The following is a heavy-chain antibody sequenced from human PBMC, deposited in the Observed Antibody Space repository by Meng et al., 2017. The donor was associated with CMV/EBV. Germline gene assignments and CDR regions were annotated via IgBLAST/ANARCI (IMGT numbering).Heavy chain of an antibody. CDR2: IYYSGST. J-gene: IGHJ5*02. CDR1: GGSVSSGSYY. Sequence: LRLSCTVSGGSVSSGSYYWSWIRQPPGKGLEWIGYIYYSGSTNYNPSLKSRVTISVDTSKNQFSLKLSSVTAADTAVYYCARDRMVRGVISNYNWFDPWGQGTLVTVSS. D-gene: IGHD3-10*01. CDR3: ARDRMVRGVISNYNWFDP. V-gene: IGHV4-61*01.